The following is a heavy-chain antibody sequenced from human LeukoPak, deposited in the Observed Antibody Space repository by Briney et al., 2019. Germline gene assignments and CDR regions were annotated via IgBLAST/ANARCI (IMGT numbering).Heavy chain of an antibody. V-gene: IGHV1-69*06. D-gene: IGHD1-26*01. J-gene: IGHJ3*02. CDR2: IIPIFGTA. Sequence: ASVKVSCKASGGTFSSYAISWVRQAPGQGLEWMGGIIPIFGTANYAQKFQGRVTITADKSTSTAYMELSSLRSEDTAVYYCASYSGSYFEAFDIWGQGTMVTVSS. CDR3: ASYSGSYFEAFDI. CDR1: GGTFSSYA.